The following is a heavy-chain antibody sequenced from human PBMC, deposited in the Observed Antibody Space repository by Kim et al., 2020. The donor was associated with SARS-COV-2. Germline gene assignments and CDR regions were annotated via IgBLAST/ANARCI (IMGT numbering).Heavy chain of an antibody. J-gene: IGHJ3*02. D-gene: IGHD1-26*01. Sequence: PVKGRFTISRDDSKNTLYLQMNSLKTEDTAVYYCTTDGVGAARRDDAFDIWGQGTMVTVSS. CDR3: TTDGVGAARRDDAFDI. V-gene: IGHV3-15*01.